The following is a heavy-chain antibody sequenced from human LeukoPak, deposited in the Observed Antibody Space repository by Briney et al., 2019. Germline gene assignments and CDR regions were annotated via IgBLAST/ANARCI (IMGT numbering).Heavy chain of an antibody. CDR3: ARGGSGSYYEVTPY. J-gene: IGHJ4*02. CDR1: GFTFISCW. Sequence: GGPLRLPCTPSGFTFISCWMSWVRQAPGKGREWVTKIKQDGSEKHYVDSVKGRFTISRDNAKNSLYLQMNSLRAEDTAVFYCARGGSGSYYEVTPYWGQGTLVTVSS. CDR2: IKQDGSEK. D-gene: IGHD1-26*01. V-gene: IGHV3-7*01.